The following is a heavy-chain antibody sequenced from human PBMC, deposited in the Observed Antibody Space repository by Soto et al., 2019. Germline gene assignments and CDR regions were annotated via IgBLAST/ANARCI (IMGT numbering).Heavy chain of an antibody. J-gene: IGHJ6*02. CDR2: IYSGGST. V-gene: IGHV3-53*02. CDR3: ARDRDEEIVGATNYYYGMDV. Sequence: EVQLVETGGGLIQPGGSLRLSCAASGFTVSSNYMSWVRQAPGKGLEWVSVIYSGGSTYYADSVKGRFTISRDNSKNTLYLQMNSLRAEDTAVYYCARDRDEEIVGATNYYYGMDVWGQGTTVTVSS. D-gene: IGHD1-26*01. CDR1: GFTVSSNY.